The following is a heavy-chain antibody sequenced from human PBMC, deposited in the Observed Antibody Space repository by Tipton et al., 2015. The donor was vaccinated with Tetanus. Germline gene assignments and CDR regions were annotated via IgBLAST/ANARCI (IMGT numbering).Heavy chain of an antibody. CDR1: GITFSSHA. D-gene: IGHD6-19*01. CDR3: ARDVEAGWYIRGMAVDYYGMDV. V-gene: IGHV3-30-3*01. Sequence: SLRLSCAASGITFSSHALHWVRQAPGKGLEWVAVISNDGDNKFYADSVTGRFTISRDNSKNTLYLQMNSLRAEDTALYHCARDVEAGWYIRGMAVDYYGMDVWGQGTTVTVSS. J-gene: IGHJ6*02. CDR2: ISNDGDNK.